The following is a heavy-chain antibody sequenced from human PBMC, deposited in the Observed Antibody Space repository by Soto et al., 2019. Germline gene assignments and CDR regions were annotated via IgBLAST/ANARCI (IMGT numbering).Heavy chain of an antibody. CDR2: IRPDGSNE. Sequence: QVQLVESGGGVVQPGRSLRLSCAASGFTFSTYGMHWVRQAPGKGLEWVATIRPDGSNEWYADSVKGQFSIFRDNSYNTLHLHMINLIAEDTAVYYCARDSTSGATYYGDFYYAMDVWGQGTTVIVSS. CDR3: ARDSTSGATYYGDFYYAMDV. CDR1: GFTFSTYG. V-gene: IGHV3-30*02. D-gene: IGHD4-17*01. J-gene: IGHJ6*02.